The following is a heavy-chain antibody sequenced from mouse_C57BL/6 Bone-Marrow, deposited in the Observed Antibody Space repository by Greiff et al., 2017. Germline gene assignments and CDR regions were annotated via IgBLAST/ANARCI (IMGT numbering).Heavy chain of an antibody. CDR3: VSSYYYGSSYWFAY. D-gene: IGHD1-1*01. J-gene: IGHJ3*01. Sequence: QVQLQQPGAELVMPGASVKLSCKASGYTFTSYWMHWVKQRPGQGLEWIGEIDPSDSYTNYNQKFKGKSTLTVDKSSSTAYMQLSSLTSADSAVYYCVSSYYYGSSYWFAYWGQGTLVTVSA. V-gene: IGHV1-69*01. CDR2: IDPSDSYT. CDR1: GYTFTSYW.